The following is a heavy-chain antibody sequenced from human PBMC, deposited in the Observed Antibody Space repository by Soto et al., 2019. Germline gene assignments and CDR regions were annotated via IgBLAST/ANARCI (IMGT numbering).Heavy chain of an antibody. CDR3: ARDGGLWPYAFDI. J-gene: IGHJ3*02. CDR1: GFTFSSYA. V-gene: IGHV3-30-3*01. CDR2: ISYDGSNK. D-gene: IGHD3-10*01. Sequence: PGGSLRLSCAASGFTFSSYAMHWVRQAPGKGLEWVAVISYDGSNKYYADSVKGRFTIPRDNSKNTLYLQMNSLRAEDTAVYYCARDGGLWPYAFDIWGQGTMVTVSS.